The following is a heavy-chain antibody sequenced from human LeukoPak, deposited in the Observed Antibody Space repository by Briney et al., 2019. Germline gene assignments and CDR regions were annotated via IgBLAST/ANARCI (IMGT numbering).Heavy chain of an antibody. J-gene: IGHJ4*02. V-gene: IGHV1-2*02. Sequence: ASVKLSCTASGSPFTSYYMHWVRQAPGQGLEWMGWINPNSGGTNYAQKFQGRVTITRDTSISTAYMELSRLRSDDTAVYHCARAFDWLEYYFDYWGQGTLVTVSS. CDR2: INPNSGGT. CDR3: ARAFDWLEYYFDY. D-gene: IGHD3-9*01. CDR1: GSPFTSYY.